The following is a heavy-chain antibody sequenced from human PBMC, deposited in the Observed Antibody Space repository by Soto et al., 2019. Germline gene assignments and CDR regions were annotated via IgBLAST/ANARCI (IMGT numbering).Heavy chain of an antibody. V-gene: IGHV4-31*03. D-gene: IGHD3-10*01. CDR2: IYHSGST. CDR3: ARDRLSLIRGVPHYDGIDV. J-gene: IGHJ6*02. CDR1: GGSITSANFF. Sequence: QVQLQESGPGLVKPSQTLSLTCTVSGGSITSANFFWTWIRQHPGKGLEWIGYIYHSGSTYYNPSLKSRVTISIDHSQNQFSLTLPSVTAADTAIYFCARDRLSLIRGVPHYDGIDVWGQGTTVTVSS.